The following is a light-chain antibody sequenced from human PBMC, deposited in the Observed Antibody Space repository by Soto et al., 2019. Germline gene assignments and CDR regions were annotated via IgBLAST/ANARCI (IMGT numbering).Light chain of an antibody. CDR1: SSDVGGYNY. Sequence: HSVLTQAASVSGSPGQSSTISCTGTSSDVGGYNYVSWYQQHPGKAPKLMIYDVSNRPSGVSNRFSGSKSGNTASLTISGLQAEDEADYYCSSYTSSSTLYVFGTGTKVTVL. J-gene: IGLJ1*01. V-gene: IGLV2-14*01. CDR3: SSYTSSSTLYV. CDR2: DVS.